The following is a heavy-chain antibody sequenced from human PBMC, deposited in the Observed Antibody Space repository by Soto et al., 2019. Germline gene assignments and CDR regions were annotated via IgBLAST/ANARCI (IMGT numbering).Heavy chain of an antibody. V-gene: IGHV1-18*01. CDR2: ISAHNGNT. CDR3: ARVRDFWSGHPFDY. Sequence: ASVKGSCKASGYTFTSYGISWVRQAPGQGLEWMGWISAHNGNTNYAQKLQGRVTVTTDTSTSTAYMELRSLRSDDTAVYYCARVRDFWSGHPFDYWGQGTLVTGSS. J-gene: IGHJ4*02. CDR1: GYTFTSYG. D-gene: IGHD3-3*01.